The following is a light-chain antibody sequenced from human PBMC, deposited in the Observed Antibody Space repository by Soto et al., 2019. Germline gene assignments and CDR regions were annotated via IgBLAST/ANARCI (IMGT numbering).Light chain of an antibody. V-gene: IGLV2-8*01. CDR1: SSDVGGYNY. Sequence: QSALTQPPSASGSPGQSVTISCTGTSSDVGGYNYVSWYQQHPGKAPKLMIYEVTKRPSGVPDRFSGSKSGNTASLTVSGLQAEDEADYYCSSYAGSNNLPFGGGTKRTVL. CDR3: SSYAGSNNLP. CDR2: EVT. J-gene: IGLJ2*01.